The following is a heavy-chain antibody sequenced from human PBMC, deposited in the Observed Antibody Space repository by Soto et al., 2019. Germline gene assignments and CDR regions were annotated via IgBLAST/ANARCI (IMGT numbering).Heavy chain of an antibody. J-gene: IGHJ2*01. CDR2: IWYDGSNK. Sequence: QVQLVESGGGVVQPGRSLRLSCAASGFTFSSYGMNWVRQAPGKGLEWVAVIWYDGSNKYYADSVKGRFTISRDNSKNTVHLKMNSQRAEDTAVYYCARVPGYSSGWYWYFDLWGRGTLVTVSS. D-gene: IGHD6-19*01. V-gene: IGHV3-33*01. CDR3: ARVPGYSSGWYWYFDL. CDR1: GFTFSSYG.